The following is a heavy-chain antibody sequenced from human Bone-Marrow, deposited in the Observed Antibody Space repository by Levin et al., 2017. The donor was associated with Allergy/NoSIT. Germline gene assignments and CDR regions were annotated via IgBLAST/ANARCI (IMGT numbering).Heavy chain of an antibody. J-gene: IGHJ4*02. D-gene: IGHD4-11*01. CDR1: GFTFNIHA. V-gene: IGHV3-23*01. CDR3: AKDQTGSNYKAFDY. CDR2: ISGSGAIT. Sequence: PGGSLRLSCAASGFTFNIHAMAWVRQAPGEGLEWVAAISGSGAITYYADSVKGRFTISRDNSKNTLYLQMNSLRAEDTAVYFCAKDQTGSNYKAFDYWGQGTLVTVSS.